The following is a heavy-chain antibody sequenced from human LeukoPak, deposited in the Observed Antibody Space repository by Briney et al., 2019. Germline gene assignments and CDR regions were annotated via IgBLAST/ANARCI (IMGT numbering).Heavy chain of an antibody. CDR3: ARDSLRTALYYMDV. CDR2: ISYDGSNK. Sequence: GGSLRLSCAASGFTFDDYAMHWVRQAPGKGLEWVALISYDGSNKYYGESVKGRFTISRDQSKNTLYLQMNSLRTEDTAVYYCARDSLRTALYYMDVWGKGTTVTVSS. V-gene: IGHV3-30*04. CDR1: GFTFDDYA. J-gene: IGHJ6*03.